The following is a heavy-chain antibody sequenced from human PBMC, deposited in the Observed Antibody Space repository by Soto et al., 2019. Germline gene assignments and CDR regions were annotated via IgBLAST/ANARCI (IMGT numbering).Heavy chain of an antibody. Sequence: GESLKISCKGSGYNFAGYWIAWVRQMPGKGLELMGIIYPSDSDTRYRPSFQGQVTISADKSISSAYLQWSSLRASDTAMYYCARGGVSTRCFDYWGQGTPVTVSS. V-gene: IGHV5-51*01. D-gene: IGHD3-3*01. CDR2: IYPSDSDT. CDR3: ARGGVSTRCFDY. CDR1: GYNFAGYW. J-gene: IGHJ4*02.